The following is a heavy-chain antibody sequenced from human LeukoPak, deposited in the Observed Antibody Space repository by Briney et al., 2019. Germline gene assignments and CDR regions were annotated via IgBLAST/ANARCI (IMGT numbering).Heavy chain of an antibody. J-gene: IGHJ5*02. CDR2: INHSGST. CDR1: GGSFSGYY. D-gene: IGHD3-10*01. V-gene: IGHV4-34*01. CDR3: ARGGITMVRGVIDKRNWFDP. Sequence: PSETLSLTCAVYGGSFSGYYWSWIRQPPGKGLEWIGEINHSGSTNYNPSLKSRVTISVDTSKNQFSLKLSSVTAADTAVYYCARGGITMVRGVIDKRNWFDPWGQGTLVTVSS.